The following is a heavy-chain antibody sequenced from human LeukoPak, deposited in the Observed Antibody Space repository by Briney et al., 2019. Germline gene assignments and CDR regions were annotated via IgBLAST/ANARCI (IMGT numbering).Heavy chain of an antibody. CDR3: AKDPRRAAMVKLSWFDP. CDR1: GFTFDDYA. Sequence: GRSLRLSCAASGFTFDDYAMHWVRQPPGKGLEWVSGISWNSGSIGYADSVKGRFTISRDTAKNSLYLQMNSLRAEDTALYYCAKDPRRAAMVKLSWFDPWGQGTLVTVSS. CDR2: ISWNSGSI. D-gene: IGHD5-18*01. V-gene: IGHV3-9*01. J-gene: IGHJ5*02.